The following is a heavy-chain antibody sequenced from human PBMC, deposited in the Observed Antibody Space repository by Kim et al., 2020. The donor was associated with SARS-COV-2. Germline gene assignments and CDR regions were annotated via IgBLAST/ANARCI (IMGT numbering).Heavy chain of an antibody. J-gene: IGHJ5*02. Sequence: GGSLRLSCAASGFTVSSNYMSWVRQAPGKGLEWVSVIYSGGSTYYADSVKGRFTISRDISKNTLYLQMNSLRAEDTAVYYCARVGWATTFDPWGQGTLVTVSS. D-gene: IGHD1-26*01. CDR1: GFTVSSNY. CDR3: ARVGWATTFDP. V-gene: IGHV3-53*01. CDR2: IYSGGST.